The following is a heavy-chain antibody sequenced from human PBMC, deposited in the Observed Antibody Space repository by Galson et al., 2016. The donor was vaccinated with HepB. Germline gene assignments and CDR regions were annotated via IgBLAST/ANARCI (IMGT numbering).Heavy chain of an antibody. CDR2: IWSDGSNK. J-gene: IGHJ4*02. V-gene: IGHV3-33*01. CDR3: AREAGIAAAATYDY. Sequence: SLRLSCAASGFTFSRYGMHWVRQAPGKGLEWVALIWSDGSNKYYADSVKGLFTISRDNSKNTAYLQMNSLRAEDRAVYYCAREAGIAAAATYDYWGQGTLVTVSS. CDR1: GFTFSRYG. D-gene: IGHD6-13*01.